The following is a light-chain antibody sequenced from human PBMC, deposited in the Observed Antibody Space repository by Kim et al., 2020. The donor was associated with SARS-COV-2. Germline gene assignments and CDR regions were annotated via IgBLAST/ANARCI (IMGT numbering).Light chain of an antibody. CDR1: KLGDKY. J-gene: IGLJ1*01. CDR2: QNN. V-gene: IGLV3-1*01. Sequence: SYELTQPPSVSVSPGQTASITCSGDKLGDKYACWYQQKPGQSPVLVIYQNNKRPSGIPERFSGSNSGYTATLTISGTQAMDEADYYCQAWDSSTAFGTGT. CDR3: QAWDSSTA.